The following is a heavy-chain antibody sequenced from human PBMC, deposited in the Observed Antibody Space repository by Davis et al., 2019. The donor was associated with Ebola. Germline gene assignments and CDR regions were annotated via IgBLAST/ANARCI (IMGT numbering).Heavy chain of an antibody. CDR3: ARHDLPTYFDY. J-gene: IGHJ4*02. Sequence: SETLSLTCAVYGGSFSGYYWSWIRQPPGKGLEWIGYIYYSGSTNYNPSLKSRVTISVDTSKNQFSLKLSSVTAADTAVYYCARHDLPTYFDYWGQGTLVTVSP. V-gene: IGHV4-59*01. D-gene: IGHD1-1*01. CDR1: GGSFSGYY. CDR2: IYYSGST.